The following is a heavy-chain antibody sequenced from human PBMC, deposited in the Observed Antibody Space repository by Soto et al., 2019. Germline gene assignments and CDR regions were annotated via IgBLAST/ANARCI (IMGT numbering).Heavy chain of an antibody. D-gene: IGHD1-7*01. J-gene: IGHJ6*02. CDR3: AKFGTTEGMDV. Sequence: QVQLVESGGGVVQPGRSLRLSCAASGFTFSSYGMHWVRQAQGKGLEWVAVISYDGRNKYYADSVKGRFTISRDNSQNPLYLQMTSLRAEDTSVYYCAKFGTTEGMDVCDQGTTVTVSS. CDR1: GFTFSSYG. V-gene: IGHV3-30*18. CDR2: ISYDGRNK.